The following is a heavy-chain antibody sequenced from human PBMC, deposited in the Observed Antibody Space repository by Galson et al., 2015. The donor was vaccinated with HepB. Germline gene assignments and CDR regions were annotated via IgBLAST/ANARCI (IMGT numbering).Heavy chain of an antibody. CDR1: GFTFSSHG. J-gene: IGHJ3*02. Sequence: SLRLSCAASGFTFSSHGMHWVRQAPGKGLEWVAVIWYDGSYKYYADSVKGRFTISRDNSKNTLYLQMNSLRDEDTAVYYCARERDDALDIWGQGTMVTVSS. CDR3: ARERDDALDI. V-gene: IGHV3-33*01. CDR2: IWYDGSYK.